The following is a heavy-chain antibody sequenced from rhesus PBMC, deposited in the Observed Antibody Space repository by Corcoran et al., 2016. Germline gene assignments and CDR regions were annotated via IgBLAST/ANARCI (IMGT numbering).Heavy chain of an antibody. CDR1: GGSISSGYHYY. Sequence: QVQLQESGPRLVKPSETLSLSCAVSGGSISSGYHYYWSWSRQPPGKGLEWIGYITDFGSTSYNPSLKSRVTISRDTSKNQFSLRLTSVTAADTALYSCVRGTMVAYFFDDWGQGVLVTVSS. J-gene: IGHJ4*01. CDR3: VRGTMVAYFFDD. CDR2: ITDFGST. V-gene: IGHV4-122*02. D-gene: IGHD4-17*01.